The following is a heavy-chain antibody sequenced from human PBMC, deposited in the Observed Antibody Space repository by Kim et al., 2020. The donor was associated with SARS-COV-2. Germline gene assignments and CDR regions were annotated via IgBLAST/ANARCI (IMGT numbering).Heavy chain of an antibody. Sequence: GGSLRLSCSASGFTFSSYAMHWVRQAPGKGLEYVSAISSNGGSTYYADSVKGRFTISRDNSKNTLYLQMSSLRAEDTAVYYCVKESGYCSGGSCYDSDYWGQGTLVTVSS. CDR3: VKESGYCSGGSCYDSDY. CDR2: ISSNGGST. D-gene: IGHD2-15*01. V-gene: IGHV3-64D*09. CDR1: GFTFSSYA. J-gene: IGHJ4*02.